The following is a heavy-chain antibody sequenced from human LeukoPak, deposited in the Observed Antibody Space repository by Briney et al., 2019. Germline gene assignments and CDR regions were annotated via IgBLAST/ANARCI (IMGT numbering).Heavy chain of an antibody. J-gene: IGHJ6*03. CDR1: GYTFTSYA. V-gene: IGHV7-4-1*02. D-gene: IGHD3-22*01. Sequence: ASVTVSCKASGYTFTSYAMNWVRQAPGQGLEWMGWINTNTGNQTYAQGFTGRFVFSLDTSVSTAYLQISSLKAEDTAVYYCARGYYDSSGRMNYYYYYYMDVWGKGTTVTVSS. CDR3: ARGYYDSSGRMNYYYYYYMDV. CDR2: INTNTGNQ.